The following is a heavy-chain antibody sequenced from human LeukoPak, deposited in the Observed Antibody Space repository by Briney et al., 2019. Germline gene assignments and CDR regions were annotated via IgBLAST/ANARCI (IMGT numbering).Heavy chain of an antibody. J-gene: IGHJ4*02. CDR2: IRSKANNYAT. D-gene: IGHD3-10*01. Sequence: TGGSLRLSCAASGFTFSGSAMHWVRQASGKGLEWVGRIRSKANNYATAYAASVKGRFTISRDDSKNTAYLQMNSLKTEDTAVYYCTRHAARGVPFDYWGQGTLVTVSS. CDR3: TRHAARGVPFDY. V-gene: IGHV3-73*01. CDR1: GFTFSGSA.